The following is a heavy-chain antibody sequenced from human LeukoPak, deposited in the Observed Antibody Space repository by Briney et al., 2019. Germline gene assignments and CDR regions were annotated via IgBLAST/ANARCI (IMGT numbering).Heavy chain of an antibody. CDR1: GLPFSSYS. J-gene: IGHJ4*03. V-gene: IGHV3-21*01. CDR2: ITRRYKSI. CDR3: LSELYFSDDSGP. Sequence: PGGSLRASCAASGLPFSSYSMSWVRQAPGTGPEWVSAITRRYKSIYYADSVRGRSTLPRDNAKRLVYLQMNSLRAEDTAIYYCLSELYFSDDSGPWGPGTLVTLCS. D-gene: IGHD3-22*01.